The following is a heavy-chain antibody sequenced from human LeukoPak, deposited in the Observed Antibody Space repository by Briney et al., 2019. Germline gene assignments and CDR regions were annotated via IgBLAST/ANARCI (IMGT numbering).Heavy chain of an antibody. J-gene: IGHJ4*02. D-gene: IGHD3-9*01. Sequence: GGSLRLSCAASGFTFSSYWMSWVRQAPGKGLEWVANIKQDGSEKYYVDSVKGRFTISRDNAKNSLYLQMNSLRAEDTAVYYCARRLRRYFDWPPYYFDYWGQGTLVTVS. CDR1: GFTFSSYW. CDR3: ARRLRRYFDWPPYYFDY. CDR2: IKQDGSEK. V-gene: IGHV3-7*01.